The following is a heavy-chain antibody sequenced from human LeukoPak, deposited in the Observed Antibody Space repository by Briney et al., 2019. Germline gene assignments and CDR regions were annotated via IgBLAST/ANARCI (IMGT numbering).Heavy chain of an antibody. V-gene: IGHV3-30-3*01. J-gene: IGHJ5*02. Sequence: PGGSLRLSCAASGFTFSSYAMHWVRQAPGKGLEWVAVISYDGNNKYYADSVKGRFIISRDNSKNTLYLQMNSLRAEDTAVYYCASRYSSSPWGFDPWGQGTLVTVSS. CDR1: GFTFSSYA. D-gene: IGHD6-13*01. CDR3: ASRYSSSPWGFDP. CDR2: ISYDGNNK.